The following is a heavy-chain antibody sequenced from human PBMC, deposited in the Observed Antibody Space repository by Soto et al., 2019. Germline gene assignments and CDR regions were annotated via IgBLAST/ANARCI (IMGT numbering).Heavy chain of an antibody. CDR3: ASGVMWEQQPSVTSAFDI. J-gene: IGHJ3*02. CDR1: GFTFSGYA. V-gene: IGHV3-23*01. Sequence: GGSLRLSCAASGFTFSGYAMSWVRQAQGKGLEWVSAISGSGGSTYYADSVKVRFTISRDNSKNTPYLQMNSLRAEDTVVYYCASGVMWEQQPSVTSAFDIMGQVTMVTVSS. D-gene: IGHD6-13*01. CDR2: ISGSGGST.